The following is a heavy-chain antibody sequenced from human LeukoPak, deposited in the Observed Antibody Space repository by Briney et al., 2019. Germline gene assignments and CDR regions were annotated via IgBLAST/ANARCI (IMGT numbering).Heavy chain of an antibody. V-gene: IGHV3-30*18. CDR1: GFTFSSYG. CDR2: ISYDGSNK. J-gene: IGHJ4*02. Sequence: GGSLRLSCAASGFTFSSYGMHWVRQAPGKGLEWVAVISYDGSNKYYADSVKGRFTISRDNSKNTLYLQMNSLRAEDTAVYYCAKDRFDYWGQGTLVTVSS. CDR3: AKDRFDY.